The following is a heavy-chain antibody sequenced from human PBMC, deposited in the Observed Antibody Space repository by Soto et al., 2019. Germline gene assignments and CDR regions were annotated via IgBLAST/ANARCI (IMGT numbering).Heavy chain of an antibody. V-gene: IGHV4-59*01. CDR2: IYYSGNT. CDR3: ARVWGGAIRYFEWAFNYNFDD. J-gene: IGHJ4*02. CDR1: GGSISSYY. Sequence: SETLSLTCTVPGGSISSYYWSWIRQPPGKGLEWIGYIYYSGNTNYNPSLKSRVTISVDTSKNQFSLKLSSVTAADTAVYYCARVWGGAIRYFEWAFNYNFDDRGQGTLVTGTS. D-gene: IGHD3-9*01.